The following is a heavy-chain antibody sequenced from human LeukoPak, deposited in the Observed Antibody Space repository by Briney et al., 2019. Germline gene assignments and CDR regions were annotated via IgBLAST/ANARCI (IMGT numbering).Heavy chain of an antibody. J-gene: IGHJ4*02. D-gene: IGHD1-26*01. CDR3: TRESGSYHGNDY. CDR2: INPNNGAT. V-gene: IGHV1-2*06. CDR1: GYTFTGYY. Sequence: ASVTVSCEASGYTFTGYYMHWVRQAPGQGLEWMGRINPNNGATNYAQKLQGRVTITGDTSISTAYMELSSLRSDDTAVYYCTRESGSYHGNDYWGQGTLVTVSS.